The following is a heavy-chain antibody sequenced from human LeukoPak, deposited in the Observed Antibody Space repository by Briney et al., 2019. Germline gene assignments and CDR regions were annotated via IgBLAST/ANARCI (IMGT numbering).Heavy chain of an antibody. V-gene: IGHV3-48*03. CDR1: GFTFSSYE. CDR3: ARVNYFDY. J-gene: IGHJ4*02. CDR2: ISSSGDTI. Sequence: GGSLRLSCAASGFTFSSYEINWVRQAPGKGLGWVSYISSSGDTIYYADSVKGRFTISRDNAKNSLYLQMNSLRAEDTAVYYCARVNYFDYWGQGTLVTVSS.